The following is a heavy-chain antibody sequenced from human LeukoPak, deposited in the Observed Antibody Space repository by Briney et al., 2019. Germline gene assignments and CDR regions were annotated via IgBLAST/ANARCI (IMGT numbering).Heavy chain of an antibody. CDR2: INHSGST. V-gene: IGHV4-34*01. D-gene: IGHD3-3*01. J-gene: IGHJ6*03. CDR1: GGSFSGYY. Sequence: PSETLSLTCAVYGGSFSGYYWSWIRQPPGKGLEWIGEINHSGSTNYNPSLKSRVTISVDTSKNQFSLKLSSVTAADTAVYYCARCQDDFGVVISPRDLYYYYMDVWGKGTTVTVSS. CDR3: ARCQDDFGVVISPRDLYYYYMDV.